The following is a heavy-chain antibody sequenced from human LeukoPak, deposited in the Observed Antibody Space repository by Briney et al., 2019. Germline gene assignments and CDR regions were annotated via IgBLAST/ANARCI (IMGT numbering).Heavy chain of an antibody. V-gene: IGHV1-2*02. CDR3: ARCKYSYYDFWSGEPPPPDY. CDR2: INPNSGGT. Sequence: GASVKVSCKASGYTFTGYYMHWVRQAPGQGLEWMGWINPNSGGTNYAQKFQGRVTMTRDTSISTAYMELSRLRSDDTAVYYCARCKYSYYDFWSGEPPPPDYWGQGTLVTVSS. CDR1: GYTFTGYY. D-gene: IGHD3-3*01. J-gene: IGHJ4*02.